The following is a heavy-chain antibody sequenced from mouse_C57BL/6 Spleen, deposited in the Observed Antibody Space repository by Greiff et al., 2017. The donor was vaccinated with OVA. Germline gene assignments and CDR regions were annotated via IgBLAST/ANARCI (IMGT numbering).Heavy chain of an antibody. CDR3: TRGAIYDGYDY. CDR1: GYTFTDYE. Sequence: QVQLQQSGAELVRPGASVTLSCKASGYTFTDYEMHWVKQTPVHGLEWIGAIDPETGGTAYNQKFKGKAILTADKSSSTAYMELRSLTSEDSAVYYCTRGAIYDGYDYWGQGTTLTVSS. D-gene: IGHD2-3*01. CDR2: IDPETGGT. J-gene: IGHJ2*01. V-gene: IGHV1-15*01.